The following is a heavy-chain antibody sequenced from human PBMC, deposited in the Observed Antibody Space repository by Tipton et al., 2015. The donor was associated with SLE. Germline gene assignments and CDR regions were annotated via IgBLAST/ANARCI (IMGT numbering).Heavy chain of an antibody. CDR1: GGSFSGYY. Sequence: TLSLTCAVYGGSFSGYYWSWIRQPPGKGLEWIGEINHSGSTNYNPSLKSRVTISVDTSKNQFSLKLSSVTAADTAVYYCARGDIVVVPAAQPDRSVRDAFDIWGQGTMVTVSS. CDR2: INHSGST. CDR3: ARGDIVVVPAAQPDRSVRDAFDI. V-gene: IGHV4-34*01. J-gene: IGHJ3*02. D-gene: IGHD2-2*01.